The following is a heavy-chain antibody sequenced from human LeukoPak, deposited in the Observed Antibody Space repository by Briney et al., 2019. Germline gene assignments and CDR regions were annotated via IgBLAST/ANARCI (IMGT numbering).Heavy chain of an antibody. V-gene: IGHV3-30*18. CDR3: ANSEYYDSSDLDY. Sequence: PGRSLRLSCAASGFTFSSYGMHWVRQAPGKGLEWVAVISYDGSNKYYADSVKGRFTISRDNSKNTLYLQMNSLRAEDTAVYYCANSEYYDSSDLDYWGQGTLVTVSS. CDR1: GFTFSSYG. CDR2: ISYDGSNK. D-gene: IGHD3-22*01. J-gene: IGHJ4*02.